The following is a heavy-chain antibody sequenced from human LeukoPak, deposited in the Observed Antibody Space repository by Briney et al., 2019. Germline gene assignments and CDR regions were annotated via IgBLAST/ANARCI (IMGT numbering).Heavy chain of an antibody. CDR3: ARGLTVYGSGSYEDY. Sequence: GESLKISCKGSGYSFTSYWIGWVRQMPGKGLEWKGIIYPGDSDTRYSPSFQGQVTISADKSISTAYLQWSSLKASDTAMYYCARGLTVYGSGSYEDYWGQGTLVTVSS. D-gene: IGHD3-10*01. J-gene: IGHJ4*02. CDR1: GYSFTSYW. V-gene: IGHV5-51*01. CDR2: IYPGDSDT.